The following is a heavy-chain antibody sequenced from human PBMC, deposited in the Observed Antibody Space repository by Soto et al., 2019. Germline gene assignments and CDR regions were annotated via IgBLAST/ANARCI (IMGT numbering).Heavy chain of an antibody. J-gene: IGHJ4*02. D-gene: IGHD4-17*01. CDR1: GGTISSYY. CDR2: IYYSGST. Sequence: SETLSLTCTVSGGTISSYYWSWIRKPPGKGLEWIGYIYYSGSTNYNPSLKSRVTISVDTSKNQFSLKLSSVTAADTAVYYCARAYGDCFDYWGQGTLVTVSS. V-gene: IGHV4-59*01. CDR3: ARAYGDCFDY.